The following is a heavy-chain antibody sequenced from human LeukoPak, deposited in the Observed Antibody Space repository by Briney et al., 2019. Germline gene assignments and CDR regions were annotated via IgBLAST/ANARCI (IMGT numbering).Heavy chain of an antibody. CDR2: INPSGGST. J-gene: IGHJ4*02. CDR1: GYTXTSYY. Sequence: GASVKVSCKASGYTXTSYYMHWVRQAPGQGLEWMGIINPSGGSTSYAQKFQGRVTMTRDTSTSTVYMELSSLRSEDTAVCYCARWGGYYDSSGTFDYWGQGTLVTVSS. CDR3: ARWGGYYDSSGTFDY. D-gene: IGHD3-22*01. V-gene: IGHV1-46*01.